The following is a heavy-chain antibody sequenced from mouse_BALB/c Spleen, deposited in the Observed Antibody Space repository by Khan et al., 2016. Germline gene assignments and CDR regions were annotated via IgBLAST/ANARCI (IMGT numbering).Heavy chain of an antibody. CDR1: GYTFTIYT. CDR3: ASSRSMGGNYLLDD. CDR2: INPSSGYT. J-gene: IGHJ2*01. Sequence: QVQLQQSGAELARPGASVKLSCKASGYTFTIYTMNWVKQRPGQGLEWIGYINPSSGYTNYNQKFKDKATLTADKSSSTAYMQLSSLTSEDSAVYYGASSRSMGGNYLLDDWGQGTTLTVSS. D-gene: IGHD2-1*01. V-gene: IGHV1-4*01.